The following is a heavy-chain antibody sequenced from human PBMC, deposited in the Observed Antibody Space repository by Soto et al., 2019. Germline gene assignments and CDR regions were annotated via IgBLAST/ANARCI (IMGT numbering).Heavy chain of an antibody. V-gene: IGHV1-18*01. CDR1: GYTFTSYG. CDR3: AREDIVVVPAAYYGMDV. J-gene: IGHJ6*02. Sequence: ASVKVSCTASGYTFTSYGISWVRQAPGQVLEWMGWISAYNVNTNYAQKLQGRVTMTTDTSTSTAYMELRSLRSDDTAVYYCAREDIVVVPAAYYGMDVWGQGTTVTVSS. D-gene: IGHD2-2*01. CDR2: ISAYNVNT.